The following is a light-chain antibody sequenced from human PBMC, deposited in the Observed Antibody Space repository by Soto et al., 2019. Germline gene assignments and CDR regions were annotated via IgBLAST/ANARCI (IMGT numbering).Light chain of an antibody. CDR3: GTWDSTLNVWV. J-gene: IGLJ3*02. V-gene: IGLV1-51*01. CDR1: SSNVGHES. CDR2: DNY. Sequence: QSVLTQPPSVSAAPGQTVTISCSGSSSNVGHESVSWYQSLPGTAPKLLIYDNYKRPSGIPDRFSGSKSGTSATLGITGLQTGAEADYYCGTWDSTLNVWVFGGGTKVTVL.